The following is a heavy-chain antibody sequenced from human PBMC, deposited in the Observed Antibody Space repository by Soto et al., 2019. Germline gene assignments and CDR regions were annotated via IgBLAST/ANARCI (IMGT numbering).Heavy chain of an antibody. Sequence: QVQLVESGGGVVQPGRSLRLSCAASGFSFSIYAMHWVRQAPGKGLEWVAVISYHGSTEYYGDSVKGRFTISRDNSKNTLYLLMYSLRPEDTAIYYCARGYSYGPNWESDALDIWGQGAMVAVSS. CDR3: ARGYSYGPNWESDALDI. D-gene: IGHD5-18*01. J-gene: IGHJ3*02. V-gene: IGHV3-30-3*01. CDR2: ISYHGSTE. CDR1: GFSFSIYA.